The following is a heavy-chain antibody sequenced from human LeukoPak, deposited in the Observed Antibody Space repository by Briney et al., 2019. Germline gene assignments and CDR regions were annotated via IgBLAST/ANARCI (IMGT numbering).Heavy chain of an antibody. D-gene: IGHD3-22*01. CDR3: ARVRGVNYDSSGYYSDAFDI. CDR2: IYHSGST. V-gene: IGHV4-30-2*01. CDR1: GGSISSGSYY. Sequence: SETLSLTCTVSGGSISSGSYYWSWIRQPPGKGLEWIGYIYHSGSTYYNPSLKSRVTISVDRSKNQFSLKLSSVTAADTAVYYCARVRGVNYDSSGYYSDAFDIWGQGTMVTVSS. J-gene: IGHJ3*02.